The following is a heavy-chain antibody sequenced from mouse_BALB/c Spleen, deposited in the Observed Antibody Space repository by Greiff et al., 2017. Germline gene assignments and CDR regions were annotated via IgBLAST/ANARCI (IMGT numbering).Heavy chain of an antibody. J-gene: IGHJ3*01. V-gene: IGHV3-2*02. CDR3: AREEDYYGSSWFAY. D-gene: IGHD1-1*01. Sequence: EVKLQESGPGLVKPSQSLSLTCTVTGYSITSDYAWNWIRQFPGNKLEWMGYISYSGSTSYNPSLKSRISITRDPSKNQFFLQLNSVTTEDTATYYCAREEDYYGSSWFAYWGQGTLVTVSA. CDR2: ISYSGST. CDR1: GYSITSDYA.